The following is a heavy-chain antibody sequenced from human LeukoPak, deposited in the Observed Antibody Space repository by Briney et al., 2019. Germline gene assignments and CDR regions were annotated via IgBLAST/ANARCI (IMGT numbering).Heavy chain of an antibody. CDR2: ISSSSSTI. CDR1: GFTFSSYS. V-gene: IGHV3-48*01. D-gene: IGHD5-24*01. Sequence: PGGSLRLSCAASGFTFSSYSMNWVRQAPGKGLEWVSYISSSSSTIYYADSVKGRFTISRDNAKNSLYLQMNSLRAEDTAVYYCARDWRDGHNSGFDPWGQGTLVTVSS. CDR3: ARDWRDGHNSGFDP. J-gene: IGHJ5*02.